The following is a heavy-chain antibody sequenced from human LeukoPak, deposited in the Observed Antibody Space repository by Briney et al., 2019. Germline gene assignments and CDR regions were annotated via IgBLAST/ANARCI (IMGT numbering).Heavy chain of an antibody. CDR1: GYTFTSSA. Sequence: GASVTVSCTASGYTFTSSAMNWVRQAPGQGLEYMGWINTNTGNPTYAQGFTGRFVFSLDTSVSTAYLQISSLKPEDSAVYYCARDEGITKPFVDWGQGTLVTVSS. V-gene: IGHV7-4-1*02. J-gene: IGHJ4*02. CDR3: ARDEGITKPFVD. D-gene: IGHD1-14*01. CDR2: INTNTGNP.